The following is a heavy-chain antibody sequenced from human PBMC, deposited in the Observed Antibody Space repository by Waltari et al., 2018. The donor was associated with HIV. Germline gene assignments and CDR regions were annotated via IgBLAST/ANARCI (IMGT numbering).Heavy chain of an antibody. CDR3: ARCFGTVMGAIEI. D-gene: IGHD1-1*01. Sequence: DVHLVQSGAEIEKPGDSLKISFKTSGYHFTHYRIGWVRQIPGKGLEWVGIVEPDDSDTRYSPSYKDQVTISADTSINTAYLQWSSLRASDTAMYYCARCFGTVMGAIEIWGQGTMITVSS. CDR1: GYHFTHYR. J-gene: IGHJ3*02. V-gene: IGHV5-51*01. CDR2: VEPDDSDT.